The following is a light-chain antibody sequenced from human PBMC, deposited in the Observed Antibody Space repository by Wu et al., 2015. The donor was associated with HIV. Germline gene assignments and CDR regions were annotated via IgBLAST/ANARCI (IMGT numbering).Light chain of an antibody. CDR1: QSISSY. Sequence: DIQMTQSPSSLSASVGDRVTITCRASQSISSYLNWYQQKPGKAPKLLIYAASSLQSGVPSRFSGSGSATDFTLTISCLQPEDFATYYCQQSYSTPRTFGQGTKVE. V-gene: IGKV1-39*01. J-gene: IGKJ1*01. CDR3: QQSYSTPRT. CDR2: AAS.